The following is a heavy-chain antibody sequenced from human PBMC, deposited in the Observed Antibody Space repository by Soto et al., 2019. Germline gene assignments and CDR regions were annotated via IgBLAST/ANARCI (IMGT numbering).Heavy chain of an antibody. D-gene: IGHD3-10*01. V-gene: IGHV4-30-4*06. CDR3: VGSESFYLYL. J-gene: IGHJ4*02. Sequence: MRQHSGKGLEWMGYIYYSGSTNYNPSLKSRVTISADTSKNTLYLQMGSLRVEDTATYYCVGSESFYLYLWRLGTLVTVSS. CDR2: IYYSGST.